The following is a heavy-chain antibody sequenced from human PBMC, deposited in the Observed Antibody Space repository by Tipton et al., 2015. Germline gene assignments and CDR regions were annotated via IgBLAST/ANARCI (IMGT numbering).Heavy chain of an antibody. D-gene: IGHD2-21*02. CDR1: GGSIRSYY. Sequence: TLSLTCTVSGGSIRSYYWSWLRQPPGRGLEWIGYIYYSGSTNYNPSLKSRVTTSVDTSKNQFSLRLSSVTAADTAVYYCAREFCGGDCSFRYYYGMDVWGQGTTVTVSS. V-gene: IGHV4-59*01. CDR3: AREFCGGDCSFRYYYGMDV. CDR2: IYYSGST. J-gene: IGHJ6*02.